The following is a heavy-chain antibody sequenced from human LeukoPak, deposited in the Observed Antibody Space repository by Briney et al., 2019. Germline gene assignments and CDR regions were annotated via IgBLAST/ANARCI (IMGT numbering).Heavy chain of an antibody. CDR2: IYYSGDT. Sequence: SETLSLTCTVSGGSISGSDYFWGWIRQPPGKGLEYIGSIYYSGDTYYNPSLKSRVTISVDTSTFSLKVRSVTATDTAVYYCARGSDYGGNPPCWGQGTLVTVSS. J-gene: IGHJ4*02. CDR1: GGSISGSDYF. CDR3: ARGSDYGGNPPC. D-gene: IGHD4-23*01. V-gene: IGHV4-39*02.